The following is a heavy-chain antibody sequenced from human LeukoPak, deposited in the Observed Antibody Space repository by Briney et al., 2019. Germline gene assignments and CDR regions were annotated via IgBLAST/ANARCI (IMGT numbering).Heavy chain of an antibody. V-gene: IGHV4-4*09. Sequence: SETLSLTCSVSGGSISSYYWSWIRQPPGKGLEWIGYIYTSGTTNYSPSLKSRVTISADTSKNQFSLKLGSVTAADTAVYYRARLGSSSFKDWGQGTLVTVSS. D-gene: IGHD6-6*01. CDR2: IYTSGTT. J-gene: IGHJ4*02. CDR1: GGSISSYY. CDR3: ARLGSSSFKD.